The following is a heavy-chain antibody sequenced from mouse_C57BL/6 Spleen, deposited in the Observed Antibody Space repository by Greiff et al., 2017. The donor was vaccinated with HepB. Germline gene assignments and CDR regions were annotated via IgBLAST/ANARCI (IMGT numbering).Heavy chain of an antibody. D-gene: IGHD4-1*01. V-gene: IGHV5-6*01. Sequence: EVQLVESGGDLVKPGGSLKLSCAASGFTFSSYGMSWVRQTPDKRLEWVATISSGGSYTYYPDSVKGRFTISRDNAKNTLYLQMSSLKSEDTAMYYCARAELGDYWGQGTTLTVSS. J-gene: IGHJ2*01. CDR3: ARAELGDY. CDR2: ISSGGSYT. CDR1: GFTFSSYG.